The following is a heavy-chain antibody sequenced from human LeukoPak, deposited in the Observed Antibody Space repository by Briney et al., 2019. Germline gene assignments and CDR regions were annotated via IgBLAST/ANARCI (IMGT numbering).Heavy chain of an antibody. CDR1: GFTFNDYH. Sequence: GGSLRLSCTASGFTFNDYHMSWIRQAPGKGLEWLSYINIGGTNTHYADSVKGRFTISRDNAKKSLYLEMNNLRAEDTAVYYCATDGAGFDTWGQGVLVTVSS. CDR2: INIGGTNT. CDR3: ATDGAGFDT. V-gene: IGHV3-11*01. J-gene: IGHJ5*02.